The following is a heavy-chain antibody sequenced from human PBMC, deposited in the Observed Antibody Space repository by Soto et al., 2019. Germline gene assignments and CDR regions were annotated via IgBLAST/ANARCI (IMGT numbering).Heavy chain of an antibody. V-gene: IGHV3-23*01. J-gene: IGHJ4*02. CDR2: ISGSSGRT. Sequence: PGGSLRLSCAASGFAFSSYVMTWVRQAPGKGLEWVSGISGSSGRTYYADSVKGRFTISRDTSKNTLYLQMNSLRAEDTAVYYCAKSIAAAVTGYWGQGTLVTVSS. D-gene: IGHD6-13*01. CDR1: GFAFSSYV. CDR3: AKSIAAAVTGY.